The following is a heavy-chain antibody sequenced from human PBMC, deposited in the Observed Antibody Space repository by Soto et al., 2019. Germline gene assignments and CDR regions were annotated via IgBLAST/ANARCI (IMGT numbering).Heavy chain of an antibody. J-gene: IGHJ6*02. D-gene: IGHD3-10*01. CDR1: GYTFTSYY. Sequence: ASVKVSCKASGYTFTSYYMHWGRQAPGQGLEWMGIINPSGVSTSHAQKFQGRVTMTRDTSTSTVYMELSSLRSEDTAVYYCAPPRFLIRSGSPRYYGMAVWGQGTTVTVSS. V-gene: IGHV1-46*01. CDR3: APPRFLIRSGSPRYYGMAV. CDR2: INPSGVST.